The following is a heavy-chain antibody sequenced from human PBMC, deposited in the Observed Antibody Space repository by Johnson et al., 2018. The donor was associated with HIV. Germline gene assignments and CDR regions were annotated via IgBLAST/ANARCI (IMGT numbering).Heavy chain of an antibody. V-gene: IGHV3-30*02. CDR3: AKDPYSGSPIDI. Sequence: QVQLVESGGGVVQPGGSLRLSCAASGFTFSSYGMHWVRQAPGKGLEWVAFIRYDGSNKYYADSVKGRFTISRDNSKNTLYLQMNSLSAEDTAVYYCAKDPYSGSPIDIWGQGTMVTVSS. D-gene: IGHD1-26*01. CDR1: GFTFSSYG. CDR2: IRYDGSNK. J-gene: IGHJ3*02.